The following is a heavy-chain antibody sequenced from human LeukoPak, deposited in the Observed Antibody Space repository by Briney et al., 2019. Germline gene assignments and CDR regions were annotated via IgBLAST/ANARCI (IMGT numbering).Heavy chain of an antibody. CDR3: AVPYTRGGDDAFEI. J-gene: IGHJ3*02. CDR2: SRNKANSYST. CDR1: GFTFSDHY. D-gene: IGHD3-16*01. Sequence: GGSLRLSCAASGFTFSDHYMDWVRQAPGKGLEWVGRSRNKANSYSTEYAASVKGRFTFSRDDSKNSLYLQMNSLKTEDTAVYYCAVPYTRGGDDAFEIWGQGTMVTVSS. V-gene: IGHV3-72*01.